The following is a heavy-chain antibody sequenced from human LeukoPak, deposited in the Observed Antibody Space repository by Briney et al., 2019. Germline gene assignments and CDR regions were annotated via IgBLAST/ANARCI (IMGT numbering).Heavy chain of an antibody. D-gene: IGHD6-19*01. CDR1: GFSFSSYN. J-gene: IGHJ4*02. CDR3: ARADRDSDWYIDDC. CDR2: IDTTSEYI. Sequence: GGSLRLSCAASGFSFSSYNMNWVRQSPGKGLEWVASIDTTSEYIFYTDSLKGRFTISRDNAKNSLYLQMNNLRAEDTAVYYCARADRDSDWYIDDCWGQGTLVTVSS. V-gene: IGHV3-21*01.